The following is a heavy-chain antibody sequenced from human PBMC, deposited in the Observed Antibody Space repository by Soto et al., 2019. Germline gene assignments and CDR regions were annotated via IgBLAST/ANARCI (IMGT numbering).Heavy chain of an antibody. CDR3: ARAKRTLSTCDV. CDR2: INPNTGDT. CDR1: GYTFTTGY. D-gene: IGHD2-21*02. Sequence: QVQLLQSGAEVKKPGASVKVSCKASGYTFTTGYLNWVRQAPGQGLEWMGWINPNTGDTGYAQKFQGRLTMTRDTSIGTAYIELSNLRSEDTAFYYCARAKRTLSTCDVWGQGTLVTVSS. V-gene: IGHV1-8*01. J-gene: IGHJ4*02.